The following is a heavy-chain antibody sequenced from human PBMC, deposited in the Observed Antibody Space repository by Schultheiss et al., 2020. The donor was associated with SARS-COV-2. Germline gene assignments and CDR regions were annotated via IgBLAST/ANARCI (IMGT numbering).Heavy chain of an antibody. J-gene: IGHJ4*02. CDR3: AADGYNSRADY. CDR1: GYSFTNYG. CDR2: ISGYNGNT. D-gene: IGHD5-24*01. V-gene: IGHV1-18*01. Sequence: ASVKVSCKTSGYSFTNYGISWVRQVPGQGLEWMGWISGYNGNTKYEQKFQGRVTMTTDTSTSTAYMELRSLRSEDTAVYYCAADGYNSRADYWGQGTLVTVSS.